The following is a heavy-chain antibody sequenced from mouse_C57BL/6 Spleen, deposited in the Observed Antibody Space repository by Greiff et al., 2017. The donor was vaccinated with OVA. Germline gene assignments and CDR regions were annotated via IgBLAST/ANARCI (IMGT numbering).Heavy chain of an antibody. J-gene: IGHJ1*03. Sequence: VQLQESGGGLVKPGGSLKLSCAASGFTFSSYTMSWVRQTPEKRLEWVATISGGGGNTYYPDSVKGRFTISRDNAKNTLYLQMSSLRSEDTALYYCARTGTWYFDVWGTGTTVTVSS. CDR2: ISGGGGNT. CDR3: ARTGTWYFDV. V-gene: IGHV5-9*01. CDR1: GFTFSSYT. D-gene: IGHD4-1*01.